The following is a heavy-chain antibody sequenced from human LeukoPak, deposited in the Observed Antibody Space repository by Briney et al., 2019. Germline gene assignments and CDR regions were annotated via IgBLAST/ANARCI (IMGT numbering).Heavy chain of an antibody. D-gene: IGHD3-10*01. V-gene: IGHV4-59*08. CDR2: MYSSGTT. Sequence: PSETLSLTCTVSGGSVTSYHWGWIRQPPGKGLEWIGHMYSSGTTYDNPSIKSRVTMSVDTSNNQFSLKLSSVTAADTAVYYCARAGLETYYGKSYFDYWGQGTLVTVSS. J-gene: IGHJ4*02. CDR3: ARAGLETYYGKSYFDY. CDR1: GGSVTSYH.